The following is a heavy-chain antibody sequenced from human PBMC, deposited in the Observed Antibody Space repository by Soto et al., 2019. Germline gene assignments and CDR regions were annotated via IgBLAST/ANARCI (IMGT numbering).Heavy chain of an antibody. CDR2: INHSGST. CDR1: GGSISSGDYY. V-gene: IGHV4-39*07. CDR3: ARGYEDSDFWSDYFDY. D-gene: IGHD3-3*01. Sequence: PSETLSLTCTVSGGSISSGDYYWSWIRHHPGEGLEWIGEINHSGSTNYNPSLKSRVTISVDTSKNQFSLKLSSVTAADTAVYYCARGYEDSDFWSDYFDYWGQGTLVTVSS. J-gene: IGHJ4*02.